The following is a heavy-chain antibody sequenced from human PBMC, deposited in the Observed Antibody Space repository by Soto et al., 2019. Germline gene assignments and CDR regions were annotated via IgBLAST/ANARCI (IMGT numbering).Heavy chain of an antibody. CDR3: TIFGVVVKSDGFEI. V-gene: IGHV3-74*01. D-gene: IGHD3-3*01. Sequence: EVQLVESGGGLVQPGGSLRLSCAASGFTFSSYWMHWVRQAPGKGLVWVSRINSDGSRTIYADSVKGRFTVSRDNAKNTLYLQMSSLRAEDTAVYYCTIFGVVVKSDGFEIWGQGTMVTVSS. J-gene: IGHJ3*02. CDR1: GFTFSSYW. CDR2: INSDGSRT.